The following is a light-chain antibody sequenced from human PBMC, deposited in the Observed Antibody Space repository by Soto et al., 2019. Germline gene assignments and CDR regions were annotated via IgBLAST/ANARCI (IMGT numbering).Light chain of an antibody. CDR3: GAWDDSLSGWV. CDR2: RNY. V-gene: IGLV1-47*01. J-gene: IGLJ3*02. Sequence: QSVLTQPPSASGTPGQTVTISCSGSSSNIGSNHVYWYQHLPGTAPKLLIYRNYLRPSGVPDRFSASKSGTSASLAISGLRSDDEADYYCGAWDDSLSGWVFGGGTKVTVL. CDR1: SSNIGSNH.